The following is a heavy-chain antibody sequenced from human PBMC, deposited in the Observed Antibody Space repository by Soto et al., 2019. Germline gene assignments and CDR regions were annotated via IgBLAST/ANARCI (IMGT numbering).Heavy chain of an antibody. Sequence: LRLSCAASGFTFSSYWMSWVRQAPWKGLEWVANIKQDGSEKYYVDSVKGRFTISRDNAKNSLYLQMNSLRAEDTAVYYCASIAARFYYGMDVWGQGTTVTVSS. V-gene: IGHV3-7*01. CDR3: ASIAARFYYGMDV. J-gene: IGHJ6*02. CDR1: GFTFSSYW. CDR2: IKQDGSEK. D-gene: IGHD6-6*01.